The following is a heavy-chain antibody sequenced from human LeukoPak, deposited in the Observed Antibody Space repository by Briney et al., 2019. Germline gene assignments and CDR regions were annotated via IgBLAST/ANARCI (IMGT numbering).Heavy chain of an antibody. CDR3: AKDEVGATTGGYFDY. V-gene: IGHV3-30*18. CDR1: GFTFSSYD. CDR2: ISHDGSNK. J-gene: IGHJ4*02. D-gene: IGHD1-26*01. Sequence: GRSLRLSCAASGFTFSSYDMHWVRQAPGKGLEWVAVISHDGSNKYYADSVKGRFTISRDNSKNTLYLQMNSLRAEDTAVYYCAKDEVGATTGGYFDYWGQGTLVTVSS.